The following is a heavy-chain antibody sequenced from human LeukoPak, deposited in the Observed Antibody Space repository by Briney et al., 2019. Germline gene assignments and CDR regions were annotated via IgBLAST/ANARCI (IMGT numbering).Heavy chain of an antibody. CDR3: ASVGDYYDSSGYYSNWFDP. D-gene: IGHD3-22*01. V-gene: IGHV4-34*01. CDR1: GGSFSGYY. Sequence: SETLSLTCAVYGGSFSGYYWSWIRQPPGKGLEWIGEINHSGSTNYNPSLKSRVTISVDRSKNQFSLKLSSVTAADTAVYYCASVGDYYDSSGYYSNWFDPWGQGTLVTVSS. CDR2: INHSGST. J-gene: IGHJ5*02.